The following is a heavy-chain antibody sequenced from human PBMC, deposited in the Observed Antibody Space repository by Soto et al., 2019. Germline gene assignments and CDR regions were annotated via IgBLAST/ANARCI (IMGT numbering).Heavy chain of an antibody. CDR1: GYTVTPYF. CDR3: GRGGRTILGHFF. J-gene: IGHJ4*02. Sequence: ASVKVSCKASGYTVTPYFIHWVREAPGQGLEWMVWINPNIGATKYAQKFQGRVTMTRDTTISTAYMDLTLLRSDDTAIYYCGRGGRTILGHFFWGEGSLVTVSS. V-gene: IGHV1-2*02. CDR2: INPNIGAT. D-gene: IGHD3-3*01.